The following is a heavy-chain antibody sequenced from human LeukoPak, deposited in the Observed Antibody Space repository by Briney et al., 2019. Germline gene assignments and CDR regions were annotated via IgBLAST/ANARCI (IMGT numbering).Heavy chain of an antibody. D-gene: IGHD3-3*01. CDR2: IYTSGST. CDR3: ARGGFGFLAPGYMDV. Sequence: SSESLSLTCTVSGGSISSYYWSWIRQPAGKGLEWIGRIYTSGSTNYNPSLKSRVTMSVDTSKNQFSLKLSSVAAADTAVYYCARGGFGFLAPGYMDVWGKGTTVTVSS. CDR1: GGSISSYY. J-gene: IGHJ6*03. V-gene: IGHV4-4*07.